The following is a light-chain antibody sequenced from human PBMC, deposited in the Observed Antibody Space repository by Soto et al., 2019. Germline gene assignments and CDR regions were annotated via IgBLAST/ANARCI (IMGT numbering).Light chain of an antibody. V-gene: IGKV3-15*01. CDR3: QQYNNWPPK. CDR2: GAS. CDR1: QSVSSN. J-gene: IGKJ1*01. Sequence: EIVMTQSPATLSVSPGESATLSCRASQSVSSNLAWYQQKPGQAPRLLIYGASTRATGIPARFSGSGSGTEFTLTISSLQSEDFAVYYCQQYNNWPPKFGQGTKVEIK.